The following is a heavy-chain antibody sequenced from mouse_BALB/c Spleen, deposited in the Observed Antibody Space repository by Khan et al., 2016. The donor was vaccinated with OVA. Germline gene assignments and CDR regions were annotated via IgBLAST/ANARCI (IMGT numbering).Heavy chain of an antibody. CDR2: IDPHYGGI. CDR1: GFSFTGYN. Sequence: EVELVESGSELEKPGASVKISCKASGFSFTGYNMNWVKQSNGQSLEWIGNIDPHYGGISYNQKFKGKATLTVDKSSNTAYMQLKSLTSEDSAVDYWARSTGYFDVWGEGTTVTVSS. V-gene: IGHV1-39*01. J-gene: IGHJ1*01. CDR3: ARSTGYFDV.